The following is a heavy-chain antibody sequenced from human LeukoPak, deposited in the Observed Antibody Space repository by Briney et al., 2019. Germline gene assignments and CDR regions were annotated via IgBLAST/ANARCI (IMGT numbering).Heavy chain of an antibody. D-gene: IGHD6-19*01. Sequence: SETLSLTCTVSGGSISSGSYYWSWIRQPAGKGLEWIGRIYISGSTNYNPSLKSRVAISVDTSKNQFSLKLSSVTAADTAVYYCASSIAVAGTSTFDYWGQGTLVTVSS. CDR1: GGSISSGSYY. V-gene: IGHV4-61*02. CDR3: ASSIAVAGTSTFDY. CDR2: IYISGST. J-gene: IGHJ4*02.